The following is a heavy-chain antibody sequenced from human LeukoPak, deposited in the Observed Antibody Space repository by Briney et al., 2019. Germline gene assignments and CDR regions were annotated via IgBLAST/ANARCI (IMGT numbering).Heavy chain of an antibody. V-gene: IGHV4-39*02. Sequence: KPSETLSLTCTVSGGSISSSSYYWGWIRQPPGKGLEWIGSIYYSGSTYYNPSLKSRVTISVDTSKNQFSLKLSSVTAADTAVYYCAREGDDFWSGYYGHNWFDPWGQGTLVTVSS. J-gene: IGHJ5*02. CDR1: GGSISSSSYY. CDR3: AREGDDFWSGYYGHNWFDP. CDR2: IYYSGST. D-gene: IGHD3-3*01.